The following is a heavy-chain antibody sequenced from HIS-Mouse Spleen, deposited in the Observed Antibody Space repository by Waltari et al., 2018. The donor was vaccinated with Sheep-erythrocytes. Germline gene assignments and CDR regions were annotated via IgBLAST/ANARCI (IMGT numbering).Heavy chain of an antibody. V-gene: IGHV3-30-3*01. D-gene: IGHD6-13*01. CDR3: ARGAYSSSWYPFQH. CDR1: GFTFSSYA. J-gene: IGHJ1*01. CDR2: ISYDGSNK. Sequence: ESGGGVVQPGRSLRLSCAASGFTFSSYAMHWVRQAPGTGLEWVAVISYDGSNKYYADSVKGRFTISRDNSKNTLYLQMNSLRAEDTAVYYCARGAYSSSWYPFQHWGQGTLVTVSS.